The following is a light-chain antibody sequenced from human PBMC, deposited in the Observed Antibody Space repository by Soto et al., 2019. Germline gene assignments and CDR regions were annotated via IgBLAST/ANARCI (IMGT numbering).Light chain of an antibody. CDR2: EDN. CDR1: SGSIASNY. CDR3: CTFAGRYSYV. V-gene: IGLV6-57*04. J-gene: IGLJ1*01. Sequence: NFMLTQPHSVSESPGKTVTISCTRSSGSIASNYVQWYQQRPGSAPTPVIYEDNERPSGVPDRFSGSKSGNTASLTISGLQAEDEADYYCCTFAGRYSYVFGSGTKLTVL.